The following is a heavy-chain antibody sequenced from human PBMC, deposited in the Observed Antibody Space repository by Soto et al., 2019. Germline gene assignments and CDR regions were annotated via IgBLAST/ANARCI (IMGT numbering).Heavy chain of an antibody. CDR3: GRGSGAAAGRIDC. CDR1: GGSISSGAYY. V-gene: IGHV4-31*01. CDR2: IQYLGNN. D-gene: IGHD6-13*01. Sequence: QVQLQESGPGLVKPSQTLSLTCTVSGGSISSGAYYWSWIRQHPGKGLEWIGYIQYLGNNYYNPSLKSHISISVDTSKNQFSLNLRSVTAADTAVYYCGRGSGAAAGRIDCWGQGSLVTVSS. J-gene: IGHJ4*02.